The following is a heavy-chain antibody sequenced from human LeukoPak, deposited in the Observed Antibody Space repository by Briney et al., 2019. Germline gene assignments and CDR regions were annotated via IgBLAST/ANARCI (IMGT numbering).Heavy chain of an antibody. CDR1: GFTFSSYW. CDR3: ARGLVTLDY. V-gene: IGHV3-20*04. CDR2: INWNDGGI. Sequence: GGSLRLSCAASGFTFSSYWMSWVRQAPGKGLEWVSGINWNDGGISYVDSVKGRFTISRDNAKNSLYLQMNSLRVEDTALYYCARGLVTLDYWGQGTLVTVSS. D-gene: IGHD2-21*02. J-gene: IGHJ4*02.